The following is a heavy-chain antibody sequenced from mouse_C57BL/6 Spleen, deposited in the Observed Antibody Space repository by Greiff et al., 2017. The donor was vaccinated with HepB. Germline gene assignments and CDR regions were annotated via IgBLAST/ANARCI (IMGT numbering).Heavy chain of an antibody. J-gene: IGHJ3*01. CDR3: TRGGEYYGSSPAWFAY. V-gene: IGHV1-15*01. CDR1: GYTFTDYE. Sequence: QVQLKESGAELVRPGASVTLSCKASGYTFTDYEMHWVKQTPVHGLEWIGAIDPETGGTAYNQKFKGKAILTADKSSSTAYMERRSLTSEDSAVYYCTRGGEYYGSSPAWFAYWGQGTLVTVSA. CDR2: IDPETGGT. D-gene: IGHD1-1*01.